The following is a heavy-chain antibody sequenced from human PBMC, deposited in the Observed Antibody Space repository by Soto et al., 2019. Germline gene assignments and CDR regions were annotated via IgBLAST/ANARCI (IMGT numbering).Heavy chain of an antibody. CDR2: IIPIFGTA. J-gene: IGHJ6*02. CDR1: GGTFSSYA. CDR3: ARRGTNGGGNSGYYYYYGMDV. V-gene: IGHV1-69*13. D-gene: IGHD2-8*01. Sequence: GASVKVSCKASGGTFSSYAISWVRQAPGQGLEWMGGIIPIFGTANYAQKFQGRVTITADESTSTAYMELSSLRSEDTAVYYCARRGTNGGGNSGYYYYYGMDVWGQGTTVTVSS.